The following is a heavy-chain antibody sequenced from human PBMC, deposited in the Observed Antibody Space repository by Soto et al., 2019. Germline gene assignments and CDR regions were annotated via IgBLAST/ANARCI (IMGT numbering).Heavy chain of an antibody. V-gene: IGHV3-23*01. CDR1: GFSFGGYG. CDR2: LSGSGSTT. J-gene: IGHJ4*02. D-gene: IGHD5-12*01. Sequence: EVQLLESGGDLVQPGGSLRLSCVASGFSFGGYGMSWVRQAPGKGLEWVSALSGSGSTTYYADSVRGRFIISRDNSRDTLFLQMNSLRAEDTAVYFCAKASKGYTGYDLDYWGQGTVVTVSP. CDR3: AKASKGYTGYDLDY.